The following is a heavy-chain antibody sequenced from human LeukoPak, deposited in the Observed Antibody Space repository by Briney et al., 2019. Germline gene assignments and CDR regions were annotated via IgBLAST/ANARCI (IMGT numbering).Heavy chain of an antibody. V-gene: IGHV3-30*01. CDR1: GFTFSSYA. CDR2: ISYDGTNK. D-gene: IGHD3-22*01. CDR3: ARDLTGWGESSGYSDY. Sequence: QSGGSLRLSCAAPGFTFSSYAMHWVRQAPGKGLEWVALISYDGTNKFYEDSVKGRFTISRDNSKNTLFLQVNSLRAEDTAVYYCARDLTGWGESSGYSDYWGQGTLVTVSS. J-gene: IGHJ4*02.